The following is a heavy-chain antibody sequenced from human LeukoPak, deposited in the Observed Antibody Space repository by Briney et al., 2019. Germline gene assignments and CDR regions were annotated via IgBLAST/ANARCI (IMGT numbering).Heavy chain of an antibody. D-gene: IGHD4-11*01. CDR1: GYTFTNYG. V-gene: IGHV1-18*01. J-gene: IGHJ4*02. CDR2: TSTYNGNT. Sequence: ASVTVSFKASGYTFTNYGISWVRQAPGQGLEWMGWTSTYNGNTNYAQKPQGGVTITTDTSTTTAYMELRSLTSDDPAVYYCARDPTTQTFDYWGQGTLVSVSS. CDR3: ARDPTTQTFDY.